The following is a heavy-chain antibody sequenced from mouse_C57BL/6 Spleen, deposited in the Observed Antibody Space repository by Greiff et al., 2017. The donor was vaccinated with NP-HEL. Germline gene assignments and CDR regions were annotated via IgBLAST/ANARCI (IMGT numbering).Heavy chain of an antibody. CDR2: IYPGSGST. J-gene: IGHJ2*01. CDR3: ARYGTTVVFDY. CDR1: GYTFTSYW. V-gene: IGHV1-55*01. D-gene: IGHD1-1*01. Sequence: QVQLQQPGAELVKPGASVKMSCKASGYTFTSYWITWVKPRPGQGLEWIGDIYPGSGSTNYNAKFKSKATLTVDTSSSTAYMQLSSLTSEDSAVYYCARYGTTVVFDYWGQGTTLTVSS.